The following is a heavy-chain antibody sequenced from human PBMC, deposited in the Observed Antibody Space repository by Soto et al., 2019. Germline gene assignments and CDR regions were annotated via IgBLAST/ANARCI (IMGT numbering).Heavy chain of an antibody. CDR2: INHSGST. V-gene: IGHV4-34*01. D-gene: IGHD2-2*01. CDR3: ARLHVKELYCSSTSCSYYFDY. CDR1: GGSFSGYY. J-gene: IGHJ4*02. Sequence: PSETLSLTCAGYGGSFSGYYWSWIRQPPGKGLEWIGEINHSGSTNYNPSLKSRVTISVDTSKNQFSLKLSSVTAADTAVYYCARLHVKELYCSSTSCSYYFDYWGQGTLVTVSS.